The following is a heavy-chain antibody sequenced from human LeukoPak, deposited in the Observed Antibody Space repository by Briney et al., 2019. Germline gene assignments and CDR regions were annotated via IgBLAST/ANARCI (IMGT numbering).Heavy chain of an antibody. CDR1: GFTFSSYS. CDR3: AKEKFDWGTMYYFDY. D-gene: IGHD3-9*01. J-gene: IGHJ4*02. V-gene: IGHV3-30*18. Sequence: GGSLRLSCAASGFTFSSYSMNWVRQAPGKGLEWVAVISSDGSNKYYADSVKGRFTVSRDNSKNTLSLQMNSLRPEDTAVYYCAKEKFDWGTMYYFDYWGQGTLVTVSS. CDR2: ISSDGSNK.